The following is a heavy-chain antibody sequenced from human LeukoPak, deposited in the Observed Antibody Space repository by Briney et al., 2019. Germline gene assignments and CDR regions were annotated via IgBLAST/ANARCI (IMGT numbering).Heavy chain of an antibody. V-gene: IGHV3-23*01. CDR3: AKDRRAGSYDY. CDR2: ISGSGGST. J-gene: IGHJ4*02. Sequence: GGSLRLSCAGSGFSFSSYGMHWVRQAPGKGLEWVSAISGSGGSTYYADSVKGRFTISRDNSKNTLYLQMNSLRAEDTAVYYCAKDRRAGSYDYWGQGTLVTVSS. CDR1: GFSFSSYG. D-gene: IGHD3-10*01.